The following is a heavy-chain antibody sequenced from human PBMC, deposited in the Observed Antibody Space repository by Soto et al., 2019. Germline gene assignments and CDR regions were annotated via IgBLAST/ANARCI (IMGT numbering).Heavy chain of an antibody. CDR3: ARNRYGGYDFDY. CDR2: VCHRGST. Sequence: QVQLQESGPGLVKPSGTLSLTCAVSSDSITSSNWWSWVRQSPGKGLEWIGEVCHRGSTNYIPSLKSRGTRSVDKWTNPFSLRLTSLTAADTAVYYCARNRYGGYDFDYWGQGTRVTVSS. V-gene: IGHV4-4*02. D-gene: IGHD5-12*01. J-gene: IGHJ4*02. CDR1: SDSITSSNW.